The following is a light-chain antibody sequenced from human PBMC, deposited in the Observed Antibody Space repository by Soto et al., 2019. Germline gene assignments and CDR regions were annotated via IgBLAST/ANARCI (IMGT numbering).Light chain of an antibody. CDR1: QSISTW. V-gene: IGKV1-5*01. CDR2: DAS. Sequence: DIQMTQSPSTLSASVGDRVTITWRASQSISTWLAWYQQRPGKAPKLLIYDASSLERGVPSRFSGSGSGTEFTLTISSLQPDDFATYSCQQYNTYPRTFGQGTKV. J-gene: IGKJ1*01. CDR3: QQYNTYPRT.